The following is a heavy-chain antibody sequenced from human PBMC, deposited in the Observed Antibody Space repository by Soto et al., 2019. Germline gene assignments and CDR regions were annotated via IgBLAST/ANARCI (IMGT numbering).Heavy chain of an antibody. CDR2: IYTSGTT. V-gene: IGHV4-4*07. CDR1: GGSIPVYY. CDR3: ARAAYKYGPFAD. J-gene: IGHJ4*01. Sequence: SAPLSLTCTVSGGSIPVYYLNWIRQPAGKGLEWIGHIYTSGTTNYNPSFKSRVTMSLDTSQNQFSLRLTSVTAADTAVYYRARAAYKYGPFADWGYGTLVTVAS. D-gene: IGHD5-18*01.